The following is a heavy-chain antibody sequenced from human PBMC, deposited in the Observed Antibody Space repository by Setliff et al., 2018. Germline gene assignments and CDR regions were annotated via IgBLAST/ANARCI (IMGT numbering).Heavy chain of an antibody. CDR3: AREGVDTRSSTDYRYYVDV. CDR2: TIPSFGST. Sequence: SVKVSCKASGGTFRSYGISWVRQAPGQGLEWMGGTIPSFGSTNYAQKFQDRVTIITDESTSTAYMELSSLRTEDTAVYYCAREGVDTRSSTDYRYYVDVWGKGTTVTVSS. D-gene: IGHD5-18*01. V-gene: IGHV1-69*05. CDR1: GGTFRSYG. J-gene: IGHJ6*03.